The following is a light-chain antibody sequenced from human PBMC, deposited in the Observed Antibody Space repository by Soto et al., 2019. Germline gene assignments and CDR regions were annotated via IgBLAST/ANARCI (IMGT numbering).Light chain of an antibody. Sequence: QSVLTQPASVSGSPGQSITISCTGTSSDVGSYNWVSWYQQHPGKVPKLMIYEVSNRPSGVSNRFSGSKSGNTASLTISGLQAEDEGDYYCSSYTTSSTQIFGGGTKLTVL. CDR2: EVS. V-gene: IGLV2-14*01. J-gene: IGLJ2*01. CDR1: SSDVGSYNW. CDR3: SSYTTSSTQI.